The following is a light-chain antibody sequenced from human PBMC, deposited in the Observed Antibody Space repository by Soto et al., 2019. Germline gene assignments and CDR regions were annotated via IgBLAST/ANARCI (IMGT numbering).Light chain of an antibody. CDR3: MQGTHWPIT. CDR1: QSLVYSDGNTY. Sequence: DVVIPQSPLSLPVTLGPPASISCRSSQSLVYSDGNTYFSWFQQRPGRSPRRLIYKVSNRDSGVPARFSGSGSGTDFALKISRVEAEDVGVYYCMQGTHWPITFGQGTRLEIK. J-gene: IGKJ5*01. V-gene: IGKV2-30*01. CDR2: KVS.